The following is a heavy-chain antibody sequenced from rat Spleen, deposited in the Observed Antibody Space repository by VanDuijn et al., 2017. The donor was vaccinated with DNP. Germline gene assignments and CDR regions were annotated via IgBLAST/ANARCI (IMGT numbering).Heavy chain of an antibody. Sequence: EVQLVESGGGLVQPGRSLKLSCAVSGLTFSDHNMAWVRQTPTKGLAWVTIISTVGGNTSYRDSVKGRFTLSRDDAKSTLYLQMDSLRSEDTATYYCARHKTIAAILFDYWGQGVMVTVSS. CDR3: ARHKTIAAILFDY. CDR2: ISTVGGNT. J-gene: IGHJ2*01. D-gene: IGHD1-2*01. V-gene: IGHV5-25*01. CDR1: GLTFSDHN.